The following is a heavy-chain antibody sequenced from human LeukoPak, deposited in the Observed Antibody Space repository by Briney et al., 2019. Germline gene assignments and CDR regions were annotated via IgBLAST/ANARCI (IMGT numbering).Heavy chain of an antibody. CDR1: GGTFSSYA. J-gene: IGHJ4*02. CDR2: IIPIFGTA. D-gene: IGHD1-26*01. V-gene: IGHV1-69*05. Sequence: ASVKVSCKASGGTFSSYAISWVRQAPGQGLEWMGGIIPIFGTANYAQKFQGRVTITTDESTSTAYMELSSLRSEDTAVYYCARGKSGSYPTMYYFDYWGQGTLVTVSS. CDR3: ARGKSGSYPTMYYFDY.